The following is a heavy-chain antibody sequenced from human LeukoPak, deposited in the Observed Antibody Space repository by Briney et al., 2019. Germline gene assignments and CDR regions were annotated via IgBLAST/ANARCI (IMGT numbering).Heavy chain of an antibody. J-gene: IGHJ6*04. Sequence: PGRSLRLSCAASGFTFSSYAMHWVRPAPGKGLEWVAVISYDGSNKYYADSVKGRFTISRDNSKNTLYLQMNSLRAEDTAVYYCAREIAAAGYYYYYYGMDVWGKGTTVTVSS. CDR1: GFTFSSYA. CDR2: ISYDGSNK. V-gene: IGHV3-30*04. D-gene: IGHD6-13*01. CDR3: AREIAAAGYYYYYYGMDV.